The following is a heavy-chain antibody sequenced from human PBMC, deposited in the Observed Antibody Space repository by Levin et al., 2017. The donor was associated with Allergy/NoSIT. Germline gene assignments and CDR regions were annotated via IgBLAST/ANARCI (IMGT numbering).Heavy chain of an antibody. CDR1: GYTFTGYY. J-gene: IGHJ5*02. Sequence: GASVKVSCKASGYTFTGYYMHWVRQAPGQGLEWMGWINPNSGGTNYAQKFQGRVTMTRDTSISTAYMELSRLRSDDTAVYYCARVARPLGPGTQDWFDPWGQGTLVTVSS. CDR3: ARVARPLGPGTQDWFDP. D-gene: IGHD1-1*01. CDR2: INPNSGGT. V-gene: IGHV1-2*02.